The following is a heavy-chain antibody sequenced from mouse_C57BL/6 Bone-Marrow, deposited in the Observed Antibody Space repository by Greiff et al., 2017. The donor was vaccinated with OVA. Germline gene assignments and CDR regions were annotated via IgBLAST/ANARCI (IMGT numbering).Heavy chain of an antibody. Sequence: EVHLVESGGGLVKPGGSLKLSCAASGFTFSDYGMHWVRQAPEKGLEWVAYISSGSSTIYYADTVKGRFTISRDNAKNTLFLQMTSLRPEDTAMYYCARQGYYYGTPYYFDYWGQGTTLTVSS. CDR3: ARQGYYYGTPYYFDY. CDR1: GFTFSDYG. CDR2: ISSGSSTI. D-gene: IGHD1-1*01. J-gene: IGHJ2*01. V-gene: IGHV5-17*01.